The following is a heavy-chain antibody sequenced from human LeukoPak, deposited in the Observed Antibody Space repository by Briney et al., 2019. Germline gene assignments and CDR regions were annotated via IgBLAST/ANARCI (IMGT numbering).Heavy chain of an antibody. V-gene: IGHV1-8*01. J-gene: IGHJ2*01. D-gene: IGHD3-22*01. CDR2: MNPNSGNT. CDR1: GYTFTSYD. CDR3: ARVDFTYYYDSSGYYYGARYFDL. Sequence: ASVKVSCKASGYTFTSYDINWVRQATGQGLEWMGWMNPNSGNTGYAQKFQGRVTMTRNTSISTAYMELSSLRSEDTAVYYCARVDFTYYYDSSGYYYGARYFDLWGRGTLVTVSS.